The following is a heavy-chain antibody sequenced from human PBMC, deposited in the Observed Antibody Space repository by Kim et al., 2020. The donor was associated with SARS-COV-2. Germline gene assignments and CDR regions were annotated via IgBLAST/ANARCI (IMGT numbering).Heavy chain of an antibody. V-gene: IGHV3-66*01. Sequence: GGSLRLSCAASGFTVSSNYMSWVRQAPGKGLEWVSVIYSGGSTYYADSVKGRFTISRDNSKNTLYLQMNSLRAEDTAVYYCAREGGSYPYYYYGMDVWGQGTTVTVSS. CDR2: IYSGGST. CDR3: AREGGSYPYYYYGMDV. CDR1: GFTVSSNY. J-gene: IGHJ6*02. D-gene: IGHD1-26*01.